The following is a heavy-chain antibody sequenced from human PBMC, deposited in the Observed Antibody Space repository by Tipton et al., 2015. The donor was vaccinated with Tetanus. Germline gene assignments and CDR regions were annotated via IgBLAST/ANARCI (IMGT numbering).Heavy chain of an antibody. D-gene: IGHD3-16*01. CDR3: ARLYGSTWSDYGAFDI. Sequence: TLSLTCTVSGASINSGGYYWTWIRQRPGKGLEWIGYGYYTGSTYYTPYLRSRVTISFDTSQNQFSLNLTSVTAADTAVYYCARLYGSTWSDYGAFDIWGRGTLVTVPS. J-gene: IGHJ3*02. V-gene: IGHV4-31*03. CDR1: GASINSGGYY. CDR2: GYYTGST.